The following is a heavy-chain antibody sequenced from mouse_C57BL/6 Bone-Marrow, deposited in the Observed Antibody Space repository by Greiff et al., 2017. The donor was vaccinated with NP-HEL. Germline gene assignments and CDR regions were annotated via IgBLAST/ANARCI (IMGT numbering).Heavy chain of an antibody. CDR1: GYTFTSYG. CDR2: IYPRSGNT. CDR3: ARGITTVVSYWYFDV. V-gene: IGHV1-81*01. Sequence: QVQLQQSGAELARPGASVKLSCKASGYTFTSYGISWVKQRTGQGLEWIGEIYPRSGNTSYNEKFKGKATLTADKSSSTAYMELRSLTSEDSAVYFCARGITTVVSYWYFDVWGTGTTVTVSS. J-gene: IGHJ1*03. D-gene: IGHD1-1*01.